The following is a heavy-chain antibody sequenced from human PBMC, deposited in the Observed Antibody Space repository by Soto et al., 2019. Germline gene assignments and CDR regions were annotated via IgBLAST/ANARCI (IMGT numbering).Heavy chain of an antibody. CDR1: GGSISSGGSS. CDR3: VRVPDY. CDR2: IYHSGST. Sequence: TLSLTCAVSGGSISSGGSSWSWIRQPPGKGLEWIGYIYHSGSTYYNPSLKSRVTISVDRSKNQFSLKLSSVTAADTAVYYCVRVPDYWGQGTLVTVSS. V-gene: IGHV4-30-2*01. J-gene: IGHJ4*02.